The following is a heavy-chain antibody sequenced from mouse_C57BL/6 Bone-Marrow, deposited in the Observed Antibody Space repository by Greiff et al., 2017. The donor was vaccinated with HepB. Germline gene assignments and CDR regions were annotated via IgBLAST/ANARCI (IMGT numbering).Heavy chain of an antibody. V-gene: IGHV5-9-1*02. CDR2: ISSGGDYI. J-gene: IGHJ4*01. Sequence: EVKVVESGEGLVKPGGSLKLSCAASGFTFSSYAMSWVRQTPEKRLEWFAYISSGGDYIYYADTVKGRLTISRDNARNTPYLQMSSLKSEDTAMYYCTRGRKFCYAMYYWGQGTSVTVTA. CDR3: TRGRKFCYAMYY. CDR1: GFTFSSYA.